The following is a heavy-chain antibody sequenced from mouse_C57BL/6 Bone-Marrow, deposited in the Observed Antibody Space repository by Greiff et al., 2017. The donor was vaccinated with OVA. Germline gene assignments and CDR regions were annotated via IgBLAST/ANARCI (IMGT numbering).Heavy chain of an antibody. CDR3: ARTDYGSTPWFAY. Sequence: DVKLVDSGGGLVKPGGSLKLSCAASGFTFSSYAMSWVRQTPEKRLEWVATISDGGSYTYYPDNVKGRFTISRDNAKNNLYLQMSHLKSEDTAMYYCARTDYGSTPWFAYWGQGTLVTVSA. CDR2: ISDGGSYT. J-gene: IGHJ3*01. CDR1: GFTFSSYA. V-gene: IGHV5-4*03. D-gene: IGHD1-1*01.